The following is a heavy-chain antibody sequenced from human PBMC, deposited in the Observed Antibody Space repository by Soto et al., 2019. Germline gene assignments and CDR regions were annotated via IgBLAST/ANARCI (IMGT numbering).Heavy chain of an antibody. Sequence: ASVKVSCKXSGYTFTSYDINWVRQATGQGLEWMGWMNPNSGNTGYAQKFQGRVTMTRNTSISTAYMELSSLRSEDTAVYYCARVGPPVVSYYYYGMDVWGQGTKVTVSS. CDR1: GYTFTSYD. CDR2: MNPNSGNT. J-gene: IGHJ6*02. D-gene: IGHD1-26*01. CDR3: ARVGPPVVSYYYYGMDV. V-gene: IGHV1-8*01.